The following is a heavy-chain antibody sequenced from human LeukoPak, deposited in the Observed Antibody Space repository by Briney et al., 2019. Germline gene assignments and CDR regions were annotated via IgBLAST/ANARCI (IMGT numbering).Heavy chain of an antibody. CDR3: ARGVRGRDYLLYAFDI. D-gene: IGHD3-10*01. J-gene: IGHJ3*02. CDR1: GASITSTSYY. V-gene: IGHV4-39*07. CDR2: IYHSGST. Sequence: SETLSLTCTVSGASITSTSYYWAWVRQPPGKGLEWIGEIYHSGSTNYNPSLKSRVTISVDKSKNQFSLKLSSVTAADTAVYYCARGVRGRDYLLYAFDIWGQGTMVTVSS.